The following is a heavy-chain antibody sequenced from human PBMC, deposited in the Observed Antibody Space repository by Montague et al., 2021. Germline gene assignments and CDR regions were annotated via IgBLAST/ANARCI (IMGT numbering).Heavy chain of an antibody. CDR3: ARDQGQGYCGGDCYVGLDY. V-gene: IGHV3-7*01. CDR1: GFTFSNYW. J-gene: IGHJ4*02. CDR2: IKQDGSEK. Sequence: SLRLSCAASGFTFSNYWMSWVRQAPGKGLEWVANIKQDGSEKHYVDSVRGRFTISRDNAKNSLYLQMNSLRAEHTAVYFCARDQGQGYCGGDCYVGLDYWGQGTLVTVSS. D-gene: IGHD2-21*01.